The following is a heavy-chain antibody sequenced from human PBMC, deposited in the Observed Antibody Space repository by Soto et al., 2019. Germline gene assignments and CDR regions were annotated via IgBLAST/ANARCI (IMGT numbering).Heavy chain of an antibody. J-gene: IGHJ4*02. CDR3: ARHGCVSTRCYLDY. Sequence: EXLKIYCKSSGYXFTTNWITWVRHMPGKGLEWMGKIDPSDSYTNYSPSFQGHVTISADKSIITAYLQWSSMRASDTAVFYCARHGCVSTRCYLDYWGQGTQGTVSS. CDR2: IDPSDSYT. D-gene: IGHD2-2*01. CDR1: GYXFTTNW. V-gene: IGHV5-10-1*01.